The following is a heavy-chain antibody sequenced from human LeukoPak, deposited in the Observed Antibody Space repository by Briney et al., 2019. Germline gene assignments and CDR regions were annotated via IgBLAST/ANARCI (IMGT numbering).Heavy chain of an antibody. Sequence: GGSLRLSCGASGFTFSSSAMSWVRQAPGKGLEWVAVISYDGSNKYYADSVKGRFTISRDNSKNTLYLQMNSLRAEDTAVYYCAKQGRYYDSSGYYSFYYGMDVWGQGTTVTVSS. CDR3: AKQGRYYDSSGYYSFYYGMDV. CDR1: GFTFSSSA. V-gene: IGHV3-30*18. J-gene: IGHJ6*02. CDR2: ISYDGSNK. D-gene: IGHD3-22*01.